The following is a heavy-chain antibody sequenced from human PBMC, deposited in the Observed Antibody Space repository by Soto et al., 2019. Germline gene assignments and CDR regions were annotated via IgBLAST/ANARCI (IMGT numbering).Heavy chain of an antibody. CDR1: GYSFTSYW. CDR3: ARQLGPPYYYYGMDV. Sequence: GESPKISCKGSGYSFTSYWISWVRQMPGKGLEWMGRIDPSDSYTNYSPSFQGHVTISADKSISTAYLQWCSLKASDTAMYYCARQLGPPYYYYGMDVWGQGTTVTVSS. D-gene: IGHD6-6*01. V-gene: IGHV5-10-1*01. CDR2: IDPSDSYT. J-gene: IGHJ6*02.